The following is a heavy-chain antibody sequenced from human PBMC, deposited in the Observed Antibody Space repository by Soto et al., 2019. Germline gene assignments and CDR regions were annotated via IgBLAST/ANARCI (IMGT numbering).Heavy chain of an antibody. CDR2: MSYSGST. D-gene: IGHD3-3*01. Sequence: QLQLQESGPGLVKPSETLSLTCTVSGGSISSSSSYWGWIRQPPGKGLEWIGSMSYSGSTYHNPSLKTRVPLTVHTTLNLFSLKLTSVTAADTAVYSCATHRVPRVHDPKPGCFDSWSQGILVPASS. J-gene: IGHJ4*02. CDR3: ATHRVPRVHDPKPGCFDS. CDR1: GGSISSSSSY. V-gene: IGHV4-39*01.